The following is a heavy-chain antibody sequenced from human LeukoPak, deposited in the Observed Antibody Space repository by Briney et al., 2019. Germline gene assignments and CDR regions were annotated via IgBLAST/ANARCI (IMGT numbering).Heavy chain of an antibody. CDR1: GGTFSSYA. D-gene: IGHD2-2*01. CDR2: IIPILGIA. CDR3: ARGPAALWGIMDV. Sequence: GASVKVSCKASGGTFSSYAISWVRQAPGQGLEWMGRIIPILGIANYAQKFQGRVTITTDESTSTAYMELSSLRSEDTAVYYCARGPAALWGIMDVWGKGTTVTVSS. V-gene: IGHV1-69*04. J-gene: IGHJ6*04.